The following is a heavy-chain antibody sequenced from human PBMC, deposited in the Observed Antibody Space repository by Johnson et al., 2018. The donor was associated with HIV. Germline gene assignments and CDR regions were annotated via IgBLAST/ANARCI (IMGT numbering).Heavy chain of an antibody. CDR1: GFTFSDYY. CDR3: AREGYGGGWAGFNAFDI. J-gene: IGHJ3*02. Sequence: QVHLVESGGGLVKPGGSLRLSCAASGFTFSDYYMTWIRQAPGKGLEWVSYISSSGNTISYADSVKGLFTISRDNAKTSLYLQMNSLRAEETAVYDCAREGYGGGWAGFNAFDIWGQGTMVTVSS. CDR2: ISSSGNTI. V-gene: IGHV3-11*04. D-gene: IGHD2-15*01.